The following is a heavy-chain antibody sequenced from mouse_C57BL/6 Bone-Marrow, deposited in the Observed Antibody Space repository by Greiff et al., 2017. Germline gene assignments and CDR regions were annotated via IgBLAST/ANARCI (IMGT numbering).Heavy chain of an antibody. CDR3: ASWDALYYAVDY. J-gene: IGHJ4*01. CDR2: INPSSGYT. V-gene: IGHV1-4*01. CDR1: GYTFTSYT. D-gene: IGHD4-1*01. Sequence: QVQLKQSGAELARPGASVKMSCKASGYTFTSYTMHWVKQRPGQGLEWIGYINPSSGYTKYNQKFKDKATLTADKSSSTAYMQLSSLTSEDSAVXYCASWDALYYAVDYWGQGTSVTVSS.